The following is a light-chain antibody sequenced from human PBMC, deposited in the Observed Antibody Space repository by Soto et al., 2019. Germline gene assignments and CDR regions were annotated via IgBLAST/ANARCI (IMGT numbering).Light chain of an antibody. CDR1: QSISTY. CDR3: QQSYNTPWT. Sequence: DIQMTQSPSSLSASVGDRVTITCRASQSISTYLSWYQQKPGKAPNLLIYAASSLQSGVPSRFSGSGSGTDFTLTISSLQPEDSATYYCQQSYNTPWTFGPGTNVEIK. V-gene: IGKV1-39*01. J-gene: IGKJ1*01. CDR2: AAS.